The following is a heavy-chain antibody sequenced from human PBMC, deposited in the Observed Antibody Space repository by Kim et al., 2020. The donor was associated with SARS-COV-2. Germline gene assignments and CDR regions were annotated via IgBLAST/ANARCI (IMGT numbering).Heavy chain of an antibody. Sequence: GGSLRLSCAASGFTFSSYGMHWVRQAPGKGLEWVAVIWYDGSNKYYADSVKGRFTISRDNSKNTLYLQMNSLSAEDTAVYYCAKDLPPRSGSYLSYYFDYWGQGTLVTVSS. J-gene: IGHJ4*02. CDR3: AKDLPPRSGSYLSYYFDY. CDR1: GFTFSSYG. D-gene: IGHD3-10*01. CDR2: IWYDGSNK. V-gene: IGHV3-33*06.